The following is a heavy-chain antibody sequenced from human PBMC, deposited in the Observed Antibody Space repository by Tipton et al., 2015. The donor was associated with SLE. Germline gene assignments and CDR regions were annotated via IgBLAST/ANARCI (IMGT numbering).Heavy chain of an antibody. CDR1: GGSISSSISY. Sequence: TLSLTCTVSGGSISSSISYWGWIRQPPGKGLEWIGEINHSRSTNYNPSLKSRVTISVDTSKNQFSLKLSSVTAADTAVYYCARGGGSCKHWGQGTLVTVSS. CDR3: ARGGGSCKH. CDR2: INHSRST. J-gene: IGHJ1*01. V-gene: IGHV4-39*07. D-gene: IGHD2-15*01.